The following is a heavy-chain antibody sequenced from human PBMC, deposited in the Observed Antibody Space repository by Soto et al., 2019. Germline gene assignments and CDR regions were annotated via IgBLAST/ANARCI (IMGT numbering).Heavy chain of an antibody. D-gene: IGHD3-22*01. CDR3: AKGGESSRYSYVYYFHY. V-gene: IGHV3-23*01. Sequence: EVQLLESGGGLVQPGGSLRLSCAASGFTFTNYAMSWVRQAPGKGLDWVSVISGSGGNTYYADSVKGRFTISRDNSKNTLYLQLNGLGAQDTGVYYCAKGGESSRYSYVYYFHYWGQGTLVTVSS. CDR1: GFTFTNYA. J-gene: IGHJ4*02. CDR2: ISGSGGNT.